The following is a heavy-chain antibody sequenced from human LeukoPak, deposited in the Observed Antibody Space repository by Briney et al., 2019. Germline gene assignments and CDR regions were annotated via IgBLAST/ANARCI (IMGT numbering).Heavy chain of an antibody. J-gene: IGHJ3*02. V-gene: IGHV3-53*01. Sequence: GGSLRLSCAASGFTVSSNYMNWVRQAPGKGLEWVSIMYRDGSTYYADAVKGRFTVSRDESKNTVYLQMNSLRAEDTAVYYCARAYYYDSLRNGFDIWGQGTMVTVSS. CDR2: MYRDGST. CDR1: GFTVSSNY. D-gene: IGHD3-22*01. CDR3: ARAYYYDSLRNGFDI.